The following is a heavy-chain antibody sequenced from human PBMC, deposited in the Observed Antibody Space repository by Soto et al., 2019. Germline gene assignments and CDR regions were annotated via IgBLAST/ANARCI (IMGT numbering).Heavy chain of an antibody. V-gene: IGHV1-3*01. CDR3: ARDTDTLGPRANDALDI. J-gene: IGHJ3*02. CDR1: GYTFSAYT. CDR2: INAGSGNT. Sequence: QAQLVQSGAEMKKPGASVKVSCKATGYTFSAYTMNWVRQAPGQSLEWMGWINAGSGNTKYSQNFPGRVSITRNTSARTGYMELTRLTSEDTAVYYCARDTDTLGPRANDALDIWGQGTMVTVSS. D-gene: IGHD5-18*01.